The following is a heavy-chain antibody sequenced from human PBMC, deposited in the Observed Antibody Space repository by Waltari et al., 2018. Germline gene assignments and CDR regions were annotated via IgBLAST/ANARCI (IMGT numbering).Heavy chain of an antibody. V-gene: IGHV4-38-2*02. Sequence: QVQLQESGQGLVKPSQTLSLTCAVSGYSISSGTYWGWIRKPPGKGLEWIGSIYHSGSTYYNPSLKSQVTISVDTSKNQFSLKLSSVTAADTAVYYCARDPGFEETTVTTNYWGQGTLVTVSS. CDR2: IYHSGST. D-gene: IGHD4-17*01. CDR1: GYSISSGTY. J-gene: IGHJ4*02. CDR3: ARDPGFEETTVTTNY.